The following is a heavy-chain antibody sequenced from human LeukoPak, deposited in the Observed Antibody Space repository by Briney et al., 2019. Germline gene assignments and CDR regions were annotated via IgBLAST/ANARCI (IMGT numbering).Heavy chain of an antibody. V-gene: IGHV6-1*01. Sequence: SQTLSLTCAISGDSVSSNSAAWNWIRQSPSRGLEWLGRTYYRSKWYNDYAVSVKSRITINPDTSKNQFSLQLNSVTPEDTAVYYCARGVRRWDSPAAGTHWDYWGQGTLVTVSS. CDR2: TYYRSKWYN. J-gene: IGHJ4*02. D-gene: IGHD6-13*01. CDR1: GDSVSSNSAA. CDR3: ARGVRRWDSPAAGTHWDY.